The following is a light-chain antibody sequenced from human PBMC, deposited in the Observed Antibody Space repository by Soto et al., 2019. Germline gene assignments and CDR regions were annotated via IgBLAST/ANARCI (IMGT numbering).Light chain of an antibody. Sequence: QSVLTQPASVSGSPGQSITISFTGTSSDVGGYNYVSWYQQHPGKAPKVMIYEVSNRPSGVSNRFSGSKSGNTASLTISGLQTEDEADYYCSSYTSSTTVVFGGRTKLTVL. CDR2: EVS. J-gene: IGLJ2*01. CDR1: SSDVGGYNY. V-gene: IGLV2-14*01. CDR3: SSYTSSTTVV.